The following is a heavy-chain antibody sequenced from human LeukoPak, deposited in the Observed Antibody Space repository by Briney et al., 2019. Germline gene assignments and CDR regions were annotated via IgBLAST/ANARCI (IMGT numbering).Heavy chain of an antibody. Sequence: SETLSLTCTVSGGSISSYHWSWIRQPPGKGLEWIGYIYYSGSTNYNPSLKSRVTISVDTSKNQFSLKLSSVTAADTAVYYCARQRGSYSIDYWGQGTLVTVSS. CDR1: GGSISSYH. J-gene: IGHJ4*02. CDR3: ARQRGSYSIDY. CDR2: IYYSGST. D-gene: IGHD1-26*01. V-gene: IGHV4-59*08.